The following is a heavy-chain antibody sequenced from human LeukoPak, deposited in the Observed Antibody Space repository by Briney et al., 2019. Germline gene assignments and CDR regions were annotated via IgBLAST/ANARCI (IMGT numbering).Heavy chain of an antibody. CDR3: ARKYSSGWGRRDYYYYYMDV. J-gene: IGHJ6*03. CDR2: IKQDGSEK. CDR1: GFTFSSYW. Sequence: GGSLRLSCAASGFTFSSYWMSWVRQAPGKGLEWVANIKQDGSEKYYVDSVKGRFTISRDNAKNSLYLQMNSLRAEDTAVYYCARKYSSGWGRRDYYYYYMDVWGKGTTVTVSS. D-gene: IGHD6-19*01. V-gene: IGHV3-7*01.